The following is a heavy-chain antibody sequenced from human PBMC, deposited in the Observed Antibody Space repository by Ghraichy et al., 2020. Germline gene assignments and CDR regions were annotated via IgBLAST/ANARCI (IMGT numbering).Heavy chain of an antibody. J-gene: IGHJ4*02. V-gene: IGHV4-34*01. CDR2: INHSGST. Sequence: SETLSLTCAVYDGSFSGYYWSWIRQPPGKGLEWIGEINHSGSTNYNPSLKSRVTMSVDTSKNQFSLKLSSVTAADTAVYYCARARDRPTVDYWGQGTLVIVSS. CDR1: DGSFSGYY. D-gene: IGHD4-11*01. CDR3: ARARDRPTVDY.